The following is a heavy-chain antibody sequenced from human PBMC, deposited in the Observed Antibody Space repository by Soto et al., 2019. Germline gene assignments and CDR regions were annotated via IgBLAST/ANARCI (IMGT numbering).Heavy chain of an antibody. CDR3: VRGGNLDQ. D-gene: IGHD1-1*01. CDR2: MNPDRDKR. CDR1: GYTFTRYD. V-gene: IGHV1-8*01. Sequence: QVQLVQSGAEVRKPGASVRVSCKGSGYTFTRYDIHWVRQATGQGLEWMGWMNPDRDKRGYAQKFQGRVTMSVDISTSTVYMELSSLTFEDTTVNYCVRGGNLDQWGQGNLVTVSS. J-gene: IGHJ4*02.